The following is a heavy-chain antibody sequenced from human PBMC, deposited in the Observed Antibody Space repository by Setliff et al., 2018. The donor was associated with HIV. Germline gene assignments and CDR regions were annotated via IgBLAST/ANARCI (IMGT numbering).Heavy chain of an antibody. J-gene: IGHJ4*02. Sequence: GESLKISCKGSGYNFANYWIGWVRQMPGKGLEWMGIINPGDFDIRYSPSFQGQVTISADESIATAYLQWNNLKASDTALYYCARLRHNRPWLVVNSPLDSWGQGTLVTVSS. CDR3: ARLRHNRPWLVVNSPLDS. D-gene: IGHD6-19*01. CDR2: INPGDFDI. V-gene: IGHV5-51*01. CDR1: GYNFANYW.